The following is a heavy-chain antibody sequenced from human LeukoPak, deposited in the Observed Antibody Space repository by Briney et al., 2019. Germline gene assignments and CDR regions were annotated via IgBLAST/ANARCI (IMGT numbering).Heavy chain of an antibody. D-gene: IGHD6-13*01. CDR1: GFTFSSYG. J-gene: IGHJ4*02. CDR3: AKDKNSSSWYVFGRESY. CDR2: IQYDGSNE. V-gene: IGHV3-30*02. Sequence: GGSLRLSCAASGFTFSSYGMHWVRQAPGKGLEWVAYIQYDGSNEQYADSVKGRFSISRDSSKNILYLQMNSLRAEDTAVYYCAKDKNSSSWYVFGRESYWGQGTLVTVSS.